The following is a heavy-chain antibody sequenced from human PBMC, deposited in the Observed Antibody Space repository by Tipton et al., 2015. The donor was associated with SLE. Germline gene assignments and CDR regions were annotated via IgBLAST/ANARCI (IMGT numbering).Heavy chain of an antibody. D-gene: IGHD2-15*01. CDR1: GFTFSNYA. CDR2: ISDSGYST. CDR3: AREARDCSGGSCYSGWFDP. V-gene: IGHV3-23*01. J-gene: IGHJ5*02. Sequence: SLRLSCVASGFTFSNYAMGWVRQVPGKGLEWVSVISDSGYSTYYADSVKGRFTISRDNSKNTLSLQVNSLRVEDTAVYYCAREARDCSGGSCYSGWFDPWGQGTLVTVSS.